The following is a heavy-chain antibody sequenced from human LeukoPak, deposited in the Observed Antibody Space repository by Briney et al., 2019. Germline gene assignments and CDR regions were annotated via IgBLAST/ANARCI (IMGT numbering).Heavy chain of an antibody. CDR2: VFSSGST. CDR3: ARAYGDNDY. CDR1: GVSMRSYY. Sequence: PSETLSLTCTVSGVSMRSYYWSWIRQPPGKGLEWIGYVFSSGSTDYNPSLKSRVTMSVVTSRNQFSLNLRSVTAADTAVYYCARAYGDNDYWGQGTLVTVSS. V-gene: IGHV4-59*12. J-gene: IGHJ4*02. D-gene: IGHD4-17*01.